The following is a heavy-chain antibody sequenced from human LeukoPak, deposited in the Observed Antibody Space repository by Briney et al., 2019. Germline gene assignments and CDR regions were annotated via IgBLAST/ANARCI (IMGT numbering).Heavy chain of an antibody. CDR1: GYTFTNYG. J-gene: IGHJ4*02. CDR3: ARDRSSGSGEDY. CDR2: ISAYNGNT. D-gene: IGHD1-26*01. V-gene: IGHV1-18*01. Sequence: ASVKVSCKASGYTFTNYGISWVRQPPGQGLEWMGWISAYNGNTNYAQKLQGRVTMTTDTSTSTAYMELRSLRSDDTAVYYCARDRSSGSGEDYWGQGTLVTVSS.